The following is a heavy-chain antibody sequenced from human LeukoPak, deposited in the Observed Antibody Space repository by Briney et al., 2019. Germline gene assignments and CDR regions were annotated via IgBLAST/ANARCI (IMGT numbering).Heavy chain of an antibody. V-gene: IGHV1-2*02. Sequence: ASVKVSCKASGYTFTGYYMHWVRQAPGQGLEWMGWINPNSGDTNYAQNLHGRVTMTRDTSISTAYMELSRLRSDDTAVYYCARVTLSNSRGYFQHWGQGTLVTVSS. CDR3: ARVTLSNSRGYFQH. CDR2: INPNSGDT. D-gene: IGHD4-11*01. J-gene: IGHJ1*01. CDR1: GYTFTGYY.